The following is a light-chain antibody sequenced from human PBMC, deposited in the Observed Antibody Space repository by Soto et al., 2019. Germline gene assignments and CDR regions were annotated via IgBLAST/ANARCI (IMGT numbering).Light chain of an antibody. CDR3: QHRSSWPVS. CDR2: DAS. Sequence: IVLTQSPATRSLSPGERATLSCRASQSVYIYLAWYQQKPGQSPRLLIYDASNRATGIPARFSGSVSGTDVTITISSLQTEDFAVYYCQHRSSWPVSFGQGTRLEIK. V-gene: IGKV3-11*01. J-gene: IGKJ5*01. CDR1: QSVYIY.